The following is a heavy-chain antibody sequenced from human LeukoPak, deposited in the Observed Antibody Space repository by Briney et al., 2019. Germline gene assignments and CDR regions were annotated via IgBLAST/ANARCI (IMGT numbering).Heavy chain of an antibody. V-gene: IGHV3-7*01. Sequence: PGGSLRLSCAASGFTFSSYWMTWVRQAPGKGQEWVGNIKRDGSEKYYVDSVKGRFTISRDNAKNSPYLQMNSLRAEDTAVYYCARDFRFLEDYWGQGTLVTVSS. CDR1: GFTFSSYW. D-gene: IGHD3-3*01. J-gene: IGHJ4*02. CDR2: IKRDGSEK. CDR3: ARDFRFLEDY.